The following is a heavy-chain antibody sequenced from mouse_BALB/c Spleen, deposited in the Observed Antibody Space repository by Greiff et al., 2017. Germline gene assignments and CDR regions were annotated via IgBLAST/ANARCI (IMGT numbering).Heavy chain of an antibody. Sequence: EVKLVESGGGLVKPGGSLKLSCAASGFTFSSYAMSWVRQTPEKRLEWVASISSGGSTYYPDSVKGRFTISRDNARNILYLQMSSLRSEDTAMYYCARGGDYDGEFAYWGQGTLVTVSA. D-gene: IGHD2-4*01. CDR2: ISSGGST. J-gene: IGHJ3*01. CDR3: ARGGDYDGEFAY. V-gene: IGHV5-6-5*01. CDR1: GFTFSSYA.